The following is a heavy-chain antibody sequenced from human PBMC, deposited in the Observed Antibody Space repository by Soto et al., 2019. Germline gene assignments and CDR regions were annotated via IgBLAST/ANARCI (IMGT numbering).Heavy chain of an antibody. J-gene: IGHJ1*01. CDR1: GYTFTSYD. V-gene: IGHV1-8*01. D-gene: IGHD6-19*01. CDR2: MNPNSGNT. CDR3: ASSGSGWYLY. Sequence: QVQLVQSGAEVKKPGASVKVSCKASGYTFTSYDINWVRQATGHGLEWMGWMNPNSGNTGYAQKCPGRVTMTRNTSISTAYIQLSSLRSEDTAVYYCASSGSGWYLYWGQGTLVTVSS.